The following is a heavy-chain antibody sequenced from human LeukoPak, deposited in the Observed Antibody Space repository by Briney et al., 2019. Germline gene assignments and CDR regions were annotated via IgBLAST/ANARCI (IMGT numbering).Heavy chain of an antibody. V-gene: IGHV4-59*01. CDR2: MYYSGGT. Sequence: SETLSLTCTVSGGSISSYYWTWIRQPPGKGLEWIGYMYYSGGTKYNPSLKRRVSMSLDTSKNHFSLTLSSVTAADTAMYYCARAGSGRDGYNSAYYYYGMDVWGQGTTVTVSS. CDR3: ARAGSGRDGYNSAYYYYGMDV. CDR1: GGSISSYY. J-gene: IGHJ6*02. D-gene: IGHD5-24*01.